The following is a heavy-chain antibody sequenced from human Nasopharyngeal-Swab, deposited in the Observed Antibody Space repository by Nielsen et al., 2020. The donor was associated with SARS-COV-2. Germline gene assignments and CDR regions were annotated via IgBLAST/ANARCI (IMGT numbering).Heavy chain of an antibody. J-gene: IGHJ6*03. CDR3: TRGDYSNYVDYYYYYYMDV. CDR2: INSDGSST. D-gene: IGHD4-11*01. Sequence: GASLKISCAASGFIFSSYWMHRVRQAPGKGLVWASRINSDGSSTSYADSVKGRFTISRDNAKNMLYLQMNSLRAEDTAVYYCTRGDYSNYVDYYYYYYMDVWGKGTTVTVSS. V-gene: IGHV3-74*01. CDR1: GFIFSSYW.